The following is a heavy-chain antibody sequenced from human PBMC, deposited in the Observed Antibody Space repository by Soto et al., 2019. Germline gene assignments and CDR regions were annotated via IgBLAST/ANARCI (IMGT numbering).Heavy chain of an antibody. CDR1: GFTFTNYW. CDR3: KTVFEY. CDR2: IDGVGTGT. V-gene: IGHV3-74*01. Sequence: GGSLRLSCAASGFTFTNYWMHWVRQVPGKGLVWVSRIDGVGTGTSYSDSVRGRFTISRDNAENTLYLQMNSLRAEDTAVYYCKTVFEYWGQG. J-gene: IGHJ4*02.